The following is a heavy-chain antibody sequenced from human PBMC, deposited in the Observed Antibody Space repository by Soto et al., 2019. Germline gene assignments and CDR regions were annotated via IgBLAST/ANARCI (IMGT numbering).Heavy chain of an antibody. CDR3: ARLARYCSGGSCYHPYYFDY. J-gene: IGHJ4*02. CDR2: IYYSGST. CDR1: GGSISSSSYY. Sequence: QLQLQESGPGLVKPSETLSLTCTVSGGSISSSSYYWGWIRQPPGKGPQWIGSIYYSGSTYYDPSHKSRVTISVATAKNPFSLKRSAVTAADTAVYYCARLARYCSGGSCYHPYYFDYWGQGTLVTVSS. V-gene: IGHV4-39*01. D-gene: IGHD2-15*01.